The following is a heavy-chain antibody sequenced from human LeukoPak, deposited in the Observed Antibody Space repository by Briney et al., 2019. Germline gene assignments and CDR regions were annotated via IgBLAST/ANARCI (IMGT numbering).Heavy chain of an antibody. CDR1: GFSFSSYA. Sequence: GGSLRLSCATSGFSFSSYAMSWVRQAPGKGLEWVSTINPSGGDTYYADSVRGRFTISRDNSKKTLYLQMDSLRAEDTAVYYCAKAYNYGSGSYYSFFDNWGQGTLVTVSS. D-gene: IGHD3-10*01. V-gene: IGHV3-23*01. CDR2: INPSGGDT. J-gene: IGHJ4*02. CDR3: AKAYNYGSGSYYSFFDN.